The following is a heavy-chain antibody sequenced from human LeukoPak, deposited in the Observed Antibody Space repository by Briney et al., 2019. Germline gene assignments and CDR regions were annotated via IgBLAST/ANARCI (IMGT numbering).Heavy chain of an antibody. Sequence: GGSLRLSCAASGFTFSDYYMSWIRQAPGKGLEWVSYISSSGSTIYYADSVKGRFTISRGNAKNSLYLQMNSLRAEDTAVYYCAKGVVAATNPAYYGMDVWGQGTTVTVSS. V-gene: IGHV3-11*04. CDR1: GFTFSDYY. CDR3: AKGVVAATNPAYYGMDV. CDR2: ISSSGSTI. D-gene: IGHD2-15*01. J-gene: IGHJ6*02.